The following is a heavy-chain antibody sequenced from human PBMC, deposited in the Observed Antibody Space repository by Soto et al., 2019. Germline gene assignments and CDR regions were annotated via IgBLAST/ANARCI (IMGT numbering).Heavy chain of an antibody. CDR3: ARSAQQHPPYSYGFYGRCNYYGMDV. J-gene: IGHJ6*02. Sequence: GEALSLSCTASGFTFSSYAMHWVRLAPGTGMEWVAVISYYGSNNYYADAVKGRVTISRDNSKNTLYLQKNSLRAEDTAVYDGARSAQQHPPYSYGFYGRCNYYGMDVWGQGTTVTVSS. V-gene: IGHV3-30-3*01. CDR1: GFTFSSYA. D-gene: IGHD5-18*01. CDR2: ISYYGSNN.